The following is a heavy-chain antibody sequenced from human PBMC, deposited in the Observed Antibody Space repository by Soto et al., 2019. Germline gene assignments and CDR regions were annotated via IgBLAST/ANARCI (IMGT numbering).Heavy chain of an antibody. CDR1: GFTVSSNY. J-gene: IGHJ4*02. V-gene: IGHV3-53*01. CDR2: IYSGGST. CDR3: AREVRGDCLY. D-gene: IGHD2-21*02. Sequence: GGSLRLSCAASGFTVSSNYMSWVRQAPGRGLEWVSVIYSGGSTYYADSVKGRFTISRDNSKNTLYLQMNSLRAEDTAVYYCAREVRGDCLYWGQGTLVTVSS.